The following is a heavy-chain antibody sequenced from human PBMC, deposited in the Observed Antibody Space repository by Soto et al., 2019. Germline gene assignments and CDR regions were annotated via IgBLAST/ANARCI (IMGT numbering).Heavy chain of an antibody. CDR3: VLFTDSYASSGYCDY. CDR1: GGTFSSYA. CDR2: IIPIFGTA. Sequence: SVKVSCKASGGTFSSYAISWVRQAPGQGLEWMGGIIPIFGTANYAQKFQGRVTITADESTSTAYMELSSLRSEGTAVYYCVLFTDSYASSGYCDYWREGTLVT. D-gene: IGHD3-22*01. V-gene: IGHV1-69*13. J-gene: IGHJ4*02.